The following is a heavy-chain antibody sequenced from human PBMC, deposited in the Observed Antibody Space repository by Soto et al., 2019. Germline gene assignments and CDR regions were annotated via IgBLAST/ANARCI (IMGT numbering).Heavy chain of an antibody. Sequence: RLSCAASGFTFSSYAMSWVRQAPGKGLEWVSAISGSGGSTYYADSVKGRFTISRDNSKNTLYLQMNSLRAEDTAVYYCAMPGGATVTTDYYYYGMDVWGQGTTVTVSS. CDR1: GFTFSSYA. D-gene: IGHD4-17*01. J-gene: IGHJ6*02. V-gene: IGHV3-23*01. CDR3: AMPGGATVTTDYYYYGMDV. CDR2: ISGSGGST.